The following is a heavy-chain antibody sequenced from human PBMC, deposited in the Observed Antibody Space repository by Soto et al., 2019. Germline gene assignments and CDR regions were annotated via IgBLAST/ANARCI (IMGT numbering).Heavy chain of an antibody. D-gene: IGHD1-7*01. CDR1: GGSIISSSYY. J-gene: IGHJ5*02. Sequence: SETLSLTCTVSGGSIISSSYYWGWIRQPPGKGLEWIGSIYYSGSTYYNPSLKSRVTISVDTSKNQFSLKLSSVTAADTAVYYCARYWNYDVYNWFDPWGQGTLVTVSS. V-gene: IGHV4-39*01. CDR3: ARYWNYDVYNWFDP. CDR2: IYYSGST.